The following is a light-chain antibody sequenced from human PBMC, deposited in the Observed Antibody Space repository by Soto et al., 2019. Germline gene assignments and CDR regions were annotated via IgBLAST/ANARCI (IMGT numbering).Light chain of an antibody. CDR3: HQYNFWPT. Sequence: EIVMTQSPDTLSLSPGERATLSCRASQTVIRNYLAWYQQKPGQSPRLLIYGTSTRATGIPARFSGSGSGTEFTLTISSLQSEDFAVYYCHQYNFWPTFGQGTKVDIK. CDR2: GTS. J-gene: IGKJ1*01. CDR1: QTVIRN. V-gene: IGKV3-15*01.